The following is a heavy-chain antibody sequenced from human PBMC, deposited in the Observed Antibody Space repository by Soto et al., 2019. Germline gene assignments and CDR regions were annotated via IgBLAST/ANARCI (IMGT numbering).Heavy chain of an antibody. CDR2: IIPVFGTT. CDR3: ARGRGMGFSSTWNIYWYYNMDV. D-gene: IGHD6-13*01. V-gene: IGHV1-69*01. J-gene: IGHJ6*02. Sequence: QVQLEQSGSEVKRPGSSVKVACKAAGGSFSDHALSWVRQASGQRLEWIEGIIPVFGTTNYAQKFQGRVTITADDSATTAHLELRGLRYDDTAVYFCARGRGMGFSSTWNIYWYYNMDVWGQGTTVTVSS. CDR1: GGSFSDHA.